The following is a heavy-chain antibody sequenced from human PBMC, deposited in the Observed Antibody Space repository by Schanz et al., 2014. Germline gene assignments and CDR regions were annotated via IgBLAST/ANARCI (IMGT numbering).Heavy chain of an antibody. D-gene: IGHD6-13*01. CDR1: GFTVSNNY. V-gene: IGHV3-66*01. CDR3: AKEFSSSWWYGMDV. Sequence: EVQLGESGGGLVQPGGSLRLSCAASGFTVSNNYMSWVRQPPGKGLEWVSVIYSGGSTYYADSVKGRFTISRDNSKNTLYLRMNSLRAEDTAVYYCAKEFSSSWWYGMDVWGQGTTVTVSS. J-gene: IGHJ6*02. CDR2: IYSGGST.